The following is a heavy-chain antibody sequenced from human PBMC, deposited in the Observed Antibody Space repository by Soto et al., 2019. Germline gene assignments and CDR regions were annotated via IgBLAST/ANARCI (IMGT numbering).Heavy chain of an antibody. V-gene: IGHV3-48*02. Sequence: GGSLRLSCAASGFTFSRYSINWVRQAPGRGLEWISYISSSGSVIYYADSVKGRFIISRDNAKNALYLQMNSLRDEDTAVYYCARGTGTTITYYYYYMDVWGKGTTVTVSS. CDR3: ARGTGTTITYYYYYMDV. CDR1: GFTFSRYS. J-gene: IGHJ6*03. CDR2: ISSSGSVI. D-gene: IGHD1-7*01.